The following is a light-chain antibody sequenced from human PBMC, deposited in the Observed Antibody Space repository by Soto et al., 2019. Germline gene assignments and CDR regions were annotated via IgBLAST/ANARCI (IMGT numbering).Light chain of an antibody. Sequence: EIVLTQSPGTLSLSPGERATLSCRASQSVSSSSLSWYQQKPGQAPRLLIYDTSSMATDIPDRFSGSGSGTDFSLTISRLEPEDFTVYYCQHYGTSMWTFGQGTTVEIK. J-gene: IGKJ1*01. CDR3: QHYGTSMWT. V-gene: IGKV3-20*01. CDR2: DTS. CDR1: QSVSSSS.